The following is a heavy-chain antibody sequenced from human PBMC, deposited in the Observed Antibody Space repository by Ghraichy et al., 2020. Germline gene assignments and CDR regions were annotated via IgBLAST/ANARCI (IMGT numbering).Heavy chain of an antibody. CDR3: ARVNGLPEGGKYYDSSGYPPAFDY. D-gene: IGHD3-22*01. CDR2: ISAYNGNT. Sequence: ASVKVSYKASGYTFTSYGISWVRQAPGQGLEWMGWISAYNGNTNYAQKLQGRVTMTTDTSTSTAYMELRSLRSDDTAVYYCARVNGLPEGGKYYDSSGYPPAFDYWGQGTLVTVSS. V-gene: IGHV1-18*04. J-gene: IGHJ4*02. CDR1: GYTFTSYG.